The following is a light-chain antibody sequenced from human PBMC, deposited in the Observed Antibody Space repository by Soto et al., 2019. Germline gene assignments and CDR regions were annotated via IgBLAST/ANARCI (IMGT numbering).Light chain of an antibody. V-gene: IGLV1-40*01. J-gene: IGLJ2*01. CDR1: SSNIGAGYD. Sequence: QSVLTQPPSVSGAPGQRVTISCTGSSSNIGAGYDVQWYQQLPGTAPKLLIYGNTNRPSGVPDRFSGSKSGTSASLAITGLRADDEADYYCQSYDSSLSGSVFGGGTKLTVL. CDR2: GNT. CDR3: QSYDSSLSGSV.